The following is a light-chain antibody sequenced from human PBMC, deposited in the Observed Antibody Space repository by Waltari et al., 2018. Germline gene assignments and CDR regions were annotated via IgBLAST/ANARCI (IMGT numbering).Light chain of an antibody. V-gene: IGLV8-61*01. J-gene: IGLJ3*02. CDR3: ALYMGSGIWV. Sequence: QTVVTQEPSLSVSPGGTVTLTCALSSGSLSTTSYATWYQQTPGQAPRTLVYKAHACSSGVPYRFSGSILGNTAALTITGAQADDESDYYCALYMGSGIWVFGGGTRLTVL. CDR1: SGSLSTTSY. CDR2: KAH.